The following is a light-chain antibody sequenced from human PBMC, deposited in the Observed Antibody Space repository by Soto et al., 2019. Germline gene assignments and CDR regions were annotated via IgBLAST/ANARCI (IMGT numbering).Light chain of an antibody. V-gene: IGLV1-51*01. CDR3: GTWDSSLSAGV. CDR2: DNN. CDR1: SSNIGNNY. Sequence: QSVLTQPPSVSAAPGQKVTISCSGRSSNIGNNYVSWYQQLPGTAPTLLIYDNNKRPSGIPDRFSGSKSGTSATLGITGLQTGDEADYYCGTWDSSLSAGVFGTGTKVTVL. J-gene: IGLJ1*01.